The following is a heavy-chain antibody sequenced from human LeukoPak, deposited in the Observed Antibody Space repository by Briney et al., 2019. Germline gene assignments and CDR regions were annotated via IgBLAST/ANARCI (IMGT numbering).Heavy chain of an antibody. CDR1: GFTFSSNW. Sequence: HPGGSLRLSCTASGFTFSSNWMTWVRQAPGKGLEWVANINEDGGGKYYVESVKGRFTISRDNARNSVHLELSNLRAEDTAVYYCATRRCSIAACRASSYRCFDFWGKGTTVIVSS. J-gene: IGHJ6*04. CDR2: INEDGGGK. V-gene: IGHV3-7*01. CDR3: ATRRCSIAACRASSYRCFDF. D-gene: IGHD2-2*01.